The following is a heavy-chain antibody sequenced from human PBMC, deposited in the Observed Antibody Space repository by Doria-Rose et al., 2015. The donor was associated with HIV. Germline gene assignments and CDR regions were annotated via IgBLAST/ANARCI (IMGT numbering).Heavy chain of an antibody. CDR1: GGSITSSSYY. CDR3: ARHKRSGTSDLFDY. J-gene: IGHJ4*02. D-gene: IGHD1-26*01. Sequence: QVQLQQWGPGLVKPPETLSLTCSVSGGSITSSSYYWGWVRQPPGKGLEWIGSAHSSGTTYYNPSLTSRDTISQDTSKTHFPLRLSSVTAADTAVYYCARHKRSGTSDLFDYWGQGTLVTVSS. V-gene: IGHV4-39*01. CDR2: AHSSGTT.